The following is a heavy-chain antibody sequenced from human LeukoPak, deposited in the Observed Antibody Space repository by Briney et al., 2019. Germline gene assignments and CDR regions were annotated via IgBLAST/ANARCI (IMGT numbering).Heavy chain of an antibody. CDR2: ISSSSSYI. V-gene: IGHV3-21*01. Sequence: GGSLRLSCAASGFTFSRHSINWVRQAPGKGLEWVSSISSSSSYIYYADSVKGRFTISRDNAKNSLYLQMNSLRAEDTALYYCAREPYYDSSGYSPDYWGQGTLVTVSS. CDR3: AREPYYDSSGYSPDY. J-gene: IGHJ4*02. CDR1: GFTFSRHS. D-gene: IGHD3-22*01.